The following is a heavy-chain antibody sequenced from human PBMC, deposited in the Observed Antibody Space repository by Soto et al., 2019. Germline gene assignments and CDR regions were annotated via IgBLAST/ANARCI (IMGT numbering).Heavy chain of an antibody. Sequence: GGSLRLSCAASGFTFSSYSMNWVRQAPGKGLEWVSSISSSSSYIYYADSVKGRFTISRDNAKNPLYLQMNSLRAEDTAVYYCARDAREYYYYGMDVWGQGTTVTVSS. CDR3: ARDAREYYYYGMDV. CDR2: ISSSSSYI. V-gene: IGHV3-21*01. CDR1: GFTFSSYS. J-gene: IGHJ6*02.